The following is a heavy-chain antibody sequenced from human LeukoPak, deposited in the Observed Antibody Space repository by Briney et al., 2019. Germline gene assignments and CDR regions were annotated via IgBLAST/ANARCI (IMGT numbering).Heavy chain of an antibody. V-gene: IGHV4-39*01. J-gene: IGHJ4*02. CDR1: GGSISSSSYS. CDR3: ARLRIASSGYYPLYFDY. CDR2: IYYSGST. D-gene: IGHD3-22*01. Sequence: SETLSLTCTVSGGSISSSSYSWGWIRQPPGKGLEWIGGIYYSGSTYYNPSLKSRVTISVDTSKNQFSLKLSSVTAADTAVYYCARLRIASSGYYPLYFDYWGQGTLVTVSS.